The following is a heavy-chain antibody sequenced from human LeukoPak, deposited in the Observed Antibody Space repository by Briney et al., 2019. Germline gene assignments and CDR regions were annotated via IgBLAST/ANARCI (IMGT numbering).Heavy chain of an antibody. D-gene: IGHD4-17*01. CDR3: ARDPNGNYVGAFDFQR. Sequence: GGSLRLSCAASGFTFSSYAMSWVRQAPGKGLEWVSAISGGGGSTYYAESVKGRFSISRDNYKNTLYLQMSSLRAEDTAVYYCARDPNGNYVGAFDFQRWGQGTLVTVSS. J-gene: IGHJ1*01. CDR1: GFTFSSYA. V-gene: IGHV3-23*01. CDR2: ISGGGGST.